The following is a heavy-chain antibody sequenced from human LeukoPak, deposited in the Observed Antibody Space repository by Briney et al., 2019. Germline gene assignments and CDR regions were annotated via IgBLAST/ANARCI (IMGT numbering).Heavy chain of an antibody. J-gene: IGHJ5*02. D-gene: IGHD3-9*01. CDR3: ARDSYDILTGYDKWFDP. V-gene: IGHV4-59*01. CDR1: GGSISPYY. CDR2: IYYTGST. Sequence: SETLSLTCAVSGGSISPYYWSWIRPPPGEGLEWMGYIYYTGSTNYNPSLKSRVTISVDTSKNQFSLKLSSVTAADTAVYYCARDSYDILTGYDKWFDPWGQGTLVTVSS.